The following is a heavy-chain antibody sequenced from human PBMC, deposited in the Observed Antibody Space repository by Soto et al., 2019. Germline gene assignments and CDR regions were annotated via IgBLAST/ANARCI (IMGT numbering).Heavy chain of an antibody. Sequence: LRLSCAASGFTFSSYAMHWVRQAPGKGLEWVAVISYDGSNKYYADSVKGRFTISRDNSKNTLYLQMNSLRAEDTAVYYCARDGSVVAVHYYYYGMDVWGQGTTVTVSS. D-gene: IGHD1-1*01. J-gene: IGHJ6*02. CDR3: ARDGSVVAVHYYYYGMDV. V-gene: IGHV3-30-3*01. CDR2: ISYDGSNK. CDR1: GFTFSSYA.